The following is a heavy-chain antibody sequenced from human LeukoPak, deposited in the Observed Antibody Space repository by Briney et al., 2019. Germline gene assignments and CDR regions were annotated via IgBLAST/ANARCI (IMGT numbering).Heavy chain of an antibody. CDR2: ISSSSSYI. CDR3: ARVETYYGSGSHSGDAFDI. Sequence: GGSLRLSCAASGFTFSSYSMNWVRQAPGKGLEWVSSISSSSSYIYYADSVKGRFTISRDNAKNSLYLQMNSLRAEDTAVYYCARVETYYGSGSHSGDAFDIWGQGTMVTVSS. V-gene: IGHV3-21*01. D-gene: IGHD3-10*01. J-gene: IGHJ3*02. CDR1: GFTFSSYS.